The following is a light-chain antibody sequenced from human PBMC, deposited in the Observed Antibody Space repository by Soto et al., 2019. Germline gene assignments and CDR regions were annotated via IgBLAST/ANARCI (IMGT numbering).Light chain of an antibody. CDR2: EVS. CDR1: SNDVGGYNY. Sequence: QSVLTQPASVSGSPGQSITISCTGTSNDVGGYNYVSWYQHYPGKAPKLIISEVSDRPSGVSNRFSGSKSGNTASLTISGLQAEDEADYYCSSYRRASTLYVIFGGGTKVTVL. J-gene: IGLJ2*01. V-gene: IGLV2-14*01. CDR3: SSYRRASTLYVI.